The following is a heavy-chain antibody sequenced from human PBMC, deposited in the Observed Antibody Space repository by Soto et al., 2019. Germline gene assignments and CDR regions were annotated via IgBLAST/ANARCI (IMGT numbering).Heavy chain of an antibody. CDR2: INPSGGST. D-gene: IGHD3-22*01. Sequence: QVQLVQSGAEVKKPGASVKVSCKASGYIFTNHYIHWVRQAPGQGLEWMGIINPSGGSTNYLQKFQGRGTMTRDTSPSTFYMELSSLRSEDTAVYFCARADFYDSSGFYSDYWGQGTLVTVSS. V-gene: IGHV1-46*01. CDR3: ARADFYDSSGFYSDY. J-gene: IGHJ4*02. CDR1: GYIFTNHY.